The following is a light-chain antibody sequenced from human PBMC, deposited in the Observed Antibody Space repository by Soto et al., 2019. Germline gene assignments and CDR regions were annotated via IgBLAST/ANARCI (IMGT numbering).Light chain of an antibody. Sequence: EIVLTQSPGTLSLSPGERATLSCRASQSVSSSYLAWYQQKPGQAPRLLIYGASSRATGIPDRCSGSGSGTHFTLSISRLEPEGFAGYYCQQYRSLPRTFGGGPKVEIK. J-gene: IGKJ4*01. CDR1: QSVSSSY. V-gene: IGKV3-20*01. CDR2: GAS. CDR3: QQYRSLPRT.